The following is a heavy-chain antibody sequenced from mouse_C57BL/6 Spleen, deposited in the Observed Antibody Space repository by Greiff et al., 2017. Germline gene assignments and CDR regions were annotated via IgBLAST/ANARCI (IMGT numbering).Heavy chain of an antibody. CDR1: GYTFTGYW. D-gene: IGHD1-1*01. Sequence: QVQLQQSGAELMKPGASVKLSCKATGYTFTGYWIEWVKQRPGHGLEWIGEVLPGSGSTNYNEKFKGKASFTAVTSSNPAYMQLSSLTTEDSAIYYCARGDTTVVEGTWFAYWGQGTLGTVSA. CDR2: VLPGSGST. CDR3: ARGDTTVVEGTWFAY. V-gene: IGHV1-9*01. J-gene: IGHJ3*01.